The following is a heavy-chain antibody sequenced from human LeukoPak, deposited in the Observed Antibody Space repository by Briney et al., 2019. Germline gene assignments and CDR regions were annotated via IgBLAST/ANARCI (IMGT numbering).Heavy chain of an antibody. Sequence: SETLSLTCNVSGDSIPSYYWSWIRRPPGERLEWIGFILYTGSANYNPSLESRISISVDTSKSQFSLTVKSVTAADTAVYYRARVRRVSSSYSTNYYYMDVWGKGTTVTVSS. CDR3: ARVRRVSSSYSTNYYYMDV. CDR1: GDSIPSYY. V-gene: IGHV4-59*01. CDR2: ILYTGSA. D-gene: IGHD6-6*01. J-gene: IGHJ6*03.